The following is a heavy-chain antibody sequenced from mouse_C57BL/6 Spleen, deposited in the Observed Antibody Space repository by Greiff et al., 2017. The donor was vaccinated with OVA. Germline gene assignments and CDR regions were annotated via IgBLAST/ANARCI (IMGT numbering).Heavy chain of an antibody. D-gene: IGHD4-1*01. CDR3: ARSETGTGYFDY. CDR1: GYTFTSYW. Sequence: VQLQQPGAELVKPGASVKMSCKASGYTFTSYWITWVKQRPGQGLEWIGDIYPGSGSTNYNEKFKSKATLTVDTSSSTAYMQLSSLTSEDSAVYYCARSETGTGYFDYWGQGTTLTVSS. CDR2: IYPGSGST. J-gene: IGHJ2*01. V-gene: IGHV1-55*01.